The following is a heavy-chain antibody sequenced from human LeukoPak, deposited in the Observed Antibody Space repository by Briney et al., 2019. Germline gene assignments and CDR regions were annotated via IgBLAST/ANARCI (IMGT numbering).Heavy chain of an antibody. Sequence: SETLSLTCAVYGGSFSGYYWSWIRQPPGKGLEWIGEINHSGSTNYNPSLKSRVTISVDTSKNQFSLKLSSVTAADTAVYYCARDGVVVAATGCYFDQWGQGTLVTVSS. V-gene: IGHV4-34*01. CDR3: ARDGVVVAATGCYFDQ. J-gene: IGHJ4*02. CDR2: INHSGST. CDR1: GGSFSGYY. D-gene: IGHD2-15*01.